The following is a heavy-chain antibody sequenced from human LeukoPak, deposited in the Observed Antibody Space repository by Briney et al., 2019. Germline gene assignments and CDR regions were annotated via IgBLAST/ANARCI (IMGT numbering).Heavy chain of an antibody. CDR1: GGSFSGYY. V-gene: IGHV4-34*01. CDR2: INHSGST. D-gene: IGHD5-18*01. CDR3: ARRSCSYGFGIVWLDP. J-gene: IGHJ5*02. Sequence: SETLSLTCAVYGGSFSGYYWSWIRQPPGKGLEWIGEINHSGSTNYNPSLKSRVTISVDTSKNQFSLKLSSVTAADTAVYYCARRSCSYGFGIVWLDPWGQGTLVTVPS.